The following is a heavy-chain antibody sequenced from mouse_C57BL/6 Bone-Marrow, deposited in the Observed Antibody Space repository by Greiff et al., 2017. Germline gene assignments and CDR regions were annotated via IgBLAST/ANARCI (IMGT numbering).Heavy chain of an antibody. CDR2: IYPRSGNT. Sequence: VQLQQSGAELARPGASVKLSCKASGYTFTSYGISWVKQRTGQGLEWIGEIYPRSGNTYYNEKFKGKATLTADKSSSTAYMELRSLTSEDSAGYVGARSGYYGSGPRYFDVWGTGTTVTVSS. V-gene: IGHV1-81*01. J-gene: IGHJ1*03. CDR1: GYTFTSYG. CDR3: ARSGYYGSGPRYFDV. D-gene: IGHD1-1*01.